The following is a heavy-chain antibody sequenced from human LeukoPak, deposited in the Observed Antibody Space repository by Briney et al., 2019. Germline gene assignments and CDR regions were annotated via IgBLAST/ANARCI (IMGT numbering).Heavy chain of an antibody. CDR2: IYYSGST. CDR1: GGSINSYY. Sequence: SETLSLTCTVSGGSINSYYWSWIRQPPGKGLEWIGYIYYSGSTNYNPSLKSRVTIPVDTSNNKFSLELTSLTAADTAVYYCVRHLSAGRPAFDIWGQGTMVTVSS. CDR3: VRHLSAGRPAFDI. V-gene: IGHV4-59*08. D-gene: IGHD2-15*01. J-gene: IGHJ3*02.